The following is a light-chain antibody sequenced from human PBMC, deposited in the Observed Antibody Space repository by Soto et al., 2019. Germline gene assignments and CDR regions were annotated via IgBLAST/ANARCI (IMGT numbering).Light chain of an antibody. CDR3: QQYDSSTPWT. CDR1: ARVSSSY. V-gene: IGKV3-20*01. CDR2: GAS. Sequence: EFLCPQSPGTLSVSPVSRVTIFFIASARVSSSYLAWYQQKPGQAPRLLIYGASSRATGIPARFSGSGSGTDFTLTISSLQTEDFAVYYCQQYDSSTPWTFGQGTKVDTK. J-gene: IGKJ1*01.